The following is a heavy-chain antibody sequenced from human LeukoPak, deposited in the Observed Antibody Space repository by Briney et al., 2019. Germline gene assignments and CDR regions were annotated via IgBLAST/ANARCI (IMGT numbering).Heavy chain of an antibody. CDR2: IKQDGSEK. CDR3: AALGNVIPAAQGYFDY. D-gene: IGHD2-2*01. CDR1: GFTFSSYW. J-gene: IGHJ4*02. V-gene: IGHV3-7*01. Sequence: PGGSLRLSCAASGFTFSSYWMSWIRQAPGKGLEWVANIKQDGSEKYYVDSVKGRFTISRDNAKNSLYLQMNSLRAEDTAVYYCAALGNVIPAAQGYFDYWGQGTLVTVSS.